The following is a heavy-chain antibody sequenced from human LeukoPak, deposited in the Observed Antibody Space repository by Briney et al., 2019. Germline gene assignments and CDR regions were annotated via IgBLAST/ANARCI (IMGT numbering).Heavy chain of an antibody. CDR2: ISYDGSNK. CDR3: ARETGSAVGSTDFDY. V-gene: IGHV3-30-3*01. CDR1: GFTFSSYA. J-gene: IGHJ4*02. D-gene: IGHD4-17*01. Sequence: PGGSLRLSCAASGFTFSSYAIHWVRQAPGKGLEWVAVISYDGSNKYYADSVKGRFTISRDNSKNTLYLQMNSLRAEDTAVYYCARETGSAVGSTDFDYWGQGTLVTVSS.